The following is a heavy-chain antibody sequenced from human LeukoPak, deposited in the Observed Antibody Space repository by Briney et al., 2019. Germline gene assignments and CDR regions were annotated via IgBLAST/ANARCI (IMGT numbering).Heavy chain of an antibody. J-gene: IGHJ4*02. V-gene: IGHV3-33*01. D-gene: IGHD2-15*01. CDR2: IWYDGSNK. Sequence: GGSLRLSFAAPGFTFSSYGMHWVRQAPGKGLEWVAVIWYDGSNKYYADSVKGRFTISRDNSKNTLYLQMNSLRAEDTAVYYCAREDMVVVIPFDYWGQGTLVTVSS. CDR1: GFTFSSYG. CDR3: AREDMVVVIPFDY.